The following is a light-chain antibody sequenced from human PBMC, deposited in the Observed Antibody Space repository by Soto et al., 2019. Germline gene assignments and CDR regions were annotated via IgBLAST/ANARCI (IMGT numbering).Light chain of an antibody. CDR2: DVS. J-gene: IGLJ1*01. Sequence: QSALTQPASVSGSRGQSITISCTGTSSDVGGYNYVSWYQQHPGKAPKLMIYDVSNRPSGVSNRFSGSKSGNTASLTISVLQAEDESDYYCSSYTSSSTRVFGTGTKLTVL. CDR1: SSDVGGYNY. V-gene: IGLV2-14*01. CDR3: SSYTSSSTRV.